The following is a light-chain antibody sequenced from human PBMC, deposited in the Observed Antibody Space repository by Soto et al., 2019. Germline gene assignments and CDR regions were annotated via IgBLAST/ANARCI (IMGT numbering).Light chain of an antibody. CDR2: GAS. CDR3: QQYNSYRT. J-gene: IGKJ1*01. V-gene: IGKV3-15*01. CDR1: QSVFSS. Sequence: ETVMTQSPATLSVSPGERATLSCRASQSVFSSLAWYQHKPGQAPRLLIYGASTRATGIPARFSGSGSGTEFTLTISSLQPDDFATYYCQQYNSYRTFGQGTKVDIK.